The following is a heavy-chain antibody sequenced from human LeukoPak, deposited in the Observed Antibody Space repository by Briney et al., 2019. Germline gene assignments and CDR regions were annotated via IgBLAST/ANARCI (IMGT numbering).Heavy chain of an antibody. CDR1: GGSFSGYY. CDR2: INHSGST. J-gene: IGHJ5*02. Sequence: SETLSLTCAVYGGSFSGYYWSWIRQPPGKGLEWIGEINHSGSTNYNPSLKGRVTISVDTSKNQFSLKLSSVTAADTAVYYCARSGRYSSSWYFVSRWFDPWGQGTLVTVSS. D-gene: IGHD6-13*01. V-gene: IGHV4-34*01. CDR3: ARSGRYSSSWYFVSRWFDP.